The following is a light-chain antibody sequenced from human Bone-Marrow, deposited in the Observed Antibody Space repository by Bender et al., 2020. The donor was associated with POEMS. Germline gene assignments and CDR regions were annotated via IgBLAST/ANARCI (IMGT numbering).Light chain of an antibody. V-gene: IGLV3-1*01. CDR1: NLGNKY. CDR2: EDA. J-gene: IGLJ2*01. CDR3: QAWDATTLT. Sequence: SYELTQPPSVSVSPGQTASITCSGDNLGNKYACWYQQKPGQSPVLVIYEDAKRPSGIPERFSGSNSGNTATLTISGTQAVDEADYYCQAWDATTLTFGGGTKLTVL.